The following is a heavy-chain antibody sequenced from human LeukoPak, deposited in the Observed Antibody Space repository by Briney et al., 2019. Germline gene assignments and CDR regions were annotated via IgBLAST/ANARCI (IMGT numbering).Heavy chain of an antibody. CDR1: GFTFSNAW. CDR3: TTKASVYDFWSGYLSMDV. CDR2: IKSKTDGGTT. V-gene: IGHV3-15*01. Sequence: PGGSLRLSCAASGFTFSNAWMSWVRQAPGKGLEWVGRIKSKTDGGTTDYAAPAKGRFTISRDDSKNTLYLQMNSLKTEDTAVYYCTTKASVYDFWSGYLSMDVWGKGTTVPVSS. J-gene: IGHJ6*04. D-gene: IGHD3-3*01.